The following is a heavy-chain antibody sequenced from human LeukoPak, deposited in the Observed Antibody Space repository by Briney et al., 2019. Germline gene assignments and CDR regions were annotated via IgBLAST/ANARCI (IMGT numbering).Heavy chain of an antibody. V-gene: IGHV4-59*08. CDR2: IYYRGST. D-gene: IGHD6-13*01. CDR3: ARAYLGSSSWYYFDY. CDR1: GGSISSYY. J-gene: IGHJ4*02. Sequence: SETLSLTCTVSGGSISSYYWSWLRQPPGKGLEWIGYIYYRGSTNYNPSLKSRVTISVDTSKNQFSLKLSSVTAADTAVYYCARAYLGSSSWYYFDYWGQGTLVTVSS.